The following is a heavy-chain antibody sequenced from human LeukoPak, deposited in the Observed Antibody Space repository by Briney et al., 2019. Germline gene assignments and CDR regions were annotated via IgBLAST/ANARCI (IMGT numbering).Heavy chain of an antibody. J-gene: IGHJ4*02. CDR3: ARFEIQCGGGSCNSRAFDY. CDR2: IYYTGST. Sequence: SETLSLTCTVSGGSISSVDYYWRWLRQPPGRGRECVGYIYYTGSTHYNPSLKTRAILSIDTSKNRLSLKMRSVTAAETAVYYCARFEIQCGGGSCNSRAFDYWGQGTLFTVSS. CDR1: GGSISSVDYY. D-gene: IGHD2-15*01. V-gene: IGHV4-30-4*08.